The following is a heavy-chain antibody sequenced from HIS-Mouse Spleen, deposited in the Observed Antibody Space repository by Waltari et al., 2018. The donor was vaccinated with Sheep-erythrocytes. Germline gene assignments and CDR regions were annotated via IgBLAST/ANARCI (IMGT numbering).Heavy chain of an antibody. Sequence: QVQLVQSGAEVKEPGSSVKVSCKASGGPLSRHAISWVRQAPGQGLEWMGRIIPILGIANYAQKFQGRVTITADKSTSTAYMELSSLRSEDTAVYYCAQTGATTPHFDYWGQGTLVTVSS. D-gene: IGHD1-26*01. CDR2: IIPILGIA. J-gene: IGHJ4*02. V-gene: IGHV1-69*04. CDR1: GGPLSRHA. CDR3: AQTGATTPHFDY.